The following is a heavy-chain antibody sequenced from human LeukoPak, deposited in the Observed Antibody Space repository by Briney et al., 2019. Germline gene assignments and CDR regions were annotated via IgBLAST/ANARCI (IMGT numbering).Heavy chain of an antibody. Sequence: ASVKVSCKASGYTFTSYGISWVRQAPGQGLEWMGWISAYNGNTNYAQELQGRVTMTTDTSTSTAYMELRSLRSDDTAVYYCARDDFWSGYYTRNYGMDVWGQGTTVTVSS. CDR1: GYTFTSYG. V-gene: IGHV1-18*01. CDR3: ARDDFWSGYYTRNYGMDV. D-gene: IGHD3-3*01. J-gene: IGHJ6*02. CDR2: ISAYNGNT.